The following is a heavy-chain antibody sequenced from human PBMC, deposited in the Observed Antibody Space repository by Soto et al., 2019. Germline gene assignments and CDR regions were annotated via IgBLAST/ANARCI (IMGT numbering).Heavy chain of an antibody. CDR1: GFTFSSYW. J-gene: IGHJ6*02. Sequence: PGGSLRLSCAASGFTFSSYWMHWVRQAPGKGLVWVSRINSDGSSTSYADSVKGRFTISRDNAKNTLYLQMNSLRAEDTAVYYCARGGDYDFWSGESYYYGMDVWGQGTTVTSP. CDR3: ARGGDYDFWSGESYYYGMDV. V-gene: IGHV3-74*01. CDR2: INSDGSST. D-gene: IGHD3-3*01.